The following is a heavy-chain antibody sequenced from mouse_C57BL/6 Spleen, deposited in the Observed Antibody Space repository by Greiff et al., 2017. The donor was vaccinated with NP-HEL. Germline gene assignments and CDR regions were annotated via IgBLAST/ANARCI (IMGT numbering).Heavy chain of an antibody. J-gene: IGHJ1*03. CDR2: FDPGNGDT. D-gene: IGHD1-1*01. Sequence: VQLQQSGAELVRPGASVKLSCTASGFNIKDDYMHWVKQRPEQGLEWIGWFDPGNGDTEYASKFQGKATITADTSSNTAYLQLSSLPSEDTAVYYCTRYYYGSSYRYFDVWGTGTTVTVSS. CDR1: GFNIKDDY. V-gene: IGHV14-4*01. CDR3: TRYYYGSSYRYFDV.